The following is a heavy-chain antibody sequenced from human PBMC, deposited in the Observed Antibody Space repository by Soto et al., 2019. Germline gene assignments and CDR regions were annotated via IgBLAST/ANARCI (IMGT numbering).Heavy chain of an antibody. CDR1: GLTFTNYW. V-gene: IGHV3-74*01. J-gene: IGHJ3*02. CDR3: GTVFEK. Sequence: EVQVVESGGGLVQPGGSMRLSCAASGLTFTNYWMHWVRPVPGEGLVWVSRIDNHGDGTSYADFVKGRCTISRDNAKNTLYLQMNSLRVEDTAIYYCGTVFEKWGQGTMVTVSS. CDR2: IDNHGDGT.